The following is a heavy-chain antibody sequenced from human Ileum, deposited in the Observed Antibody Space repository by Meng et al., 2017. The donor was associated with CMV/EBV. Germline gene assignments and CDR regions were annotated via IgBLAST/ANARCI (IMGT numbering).Heavy chain of an antibody. CDR2: IFATGTT. J-gene: IGHJ5*02. CDR3: ARDRFDP. V-gene: IGHV4-4*07. Sequence: QVQLQESGLGLVKPSETLALTSTGSGASLNDYYWSWIRQPAGKGLEWIGRIFATGTTNYNPSLKSRVTMSVDTSKNQFSLKLTSVTAADTAVYFCARDRFDPWGQGALVTVSS. CDR1: GASLNDYY.